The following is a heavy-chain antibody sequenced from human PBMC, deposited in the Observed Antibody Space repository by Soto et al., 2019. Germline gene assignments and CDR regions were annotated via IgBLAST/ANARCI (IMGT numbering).Heavy chain of an antibody. CDR2: ISAYNGNT. CDR1: GYTFTSYG. J-gene: IGHJ4*02. D-gene: IGHD6-13*01. V-gene: IGHV1-18*01. CDR3: ASELAAAGPFDY. Sequence: QGQLVQSGAEVNKPGASVKVSCKASGYTFTSYGISWVRQAPGQGLEWMGWISAYNGNTNYAQKLQGRGTMTPDISTSTAYLGLRRLRPGDTAVYYCASELAAAGPFDYWGQGTLVTVSS.